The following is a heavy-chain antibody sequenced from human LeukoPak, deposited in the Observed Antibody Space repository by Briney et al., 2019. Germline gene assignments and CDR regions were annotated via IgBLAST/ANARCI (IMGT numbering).Heavy chain of an antibody. CDR1: GFTFSSYP. Sequence: GGSLRLSCAASGFTFSSYPMHWVRQAPGKGLEWVAAISYDGSTKYYADSAKGRFTISRDNSKNTLYLQMNSLRAEDTAVYYCASGYYVIFWGQGTLVTVSS. J-gene: IGHJ4*02. CDR3: ASGYYVIF. V-gene: IGHV3-30*07. D-gene: IGHD3-9*01. CDR2: ISYDGSTK.